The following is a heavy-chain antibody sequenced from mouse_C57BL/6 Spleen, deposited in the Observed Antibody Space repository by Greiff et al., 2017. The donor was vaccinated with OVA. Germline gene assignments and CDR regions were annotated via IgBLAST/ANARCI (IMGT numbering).Heavy chain of an antibody. V-gene: IGHV1-81*01. CDR3: ARRESNSYAMDY. CDR2: IYPRSGNT. CDR1: GYTFTSYG. Sequence: QVTLKVSGAELARPGASVKLSCKASGYTFTSYGISWVKQRTGQGLEWIGEIYPRSGNTYYNEKFKGKATLTADKSSSTAYMELRSLTSEDSAVYFCARRESNSYAMDYWGQGTSVTVSS. J-gene: IGHJ4*01. D-gene: IGHD2-5*01.